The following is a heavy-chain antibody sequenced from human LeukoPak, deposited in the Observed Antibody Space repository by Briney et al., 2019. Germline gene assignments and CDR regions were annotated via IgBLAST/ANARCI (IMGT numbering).Heavy chain of an antibody. CDR3: ATFGWSVFDY. V-gene: IGHV4-39*01. J-gene: IGHJ4*02. CDR2: IYYSGST. CDR1: GGSISSSSYY. Sequence: SETLSLTCTVSGGSISSSSYYWGWIRQPPGKGLEWIGSIYYSGSTYYNPSLKSRVTISVDTSKNQFSLKLSSVTAADTAVYYCATFGWSVFDYWGQGTLVTVSS. D-gene: IGHD2-15*01.